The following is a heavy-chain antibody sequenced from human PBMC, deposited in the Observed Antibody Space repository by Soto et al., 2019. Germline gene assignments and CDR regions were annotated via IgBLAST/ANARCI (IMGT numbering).Heavy chain of an antibody. V-gene: IGHV1-46*01. CDR2: INPSGGST. CDR1: GYTFTSYY. J-gene: IGHJ3*02. D-gene: IGHD3-3*01. CDR3: ARERKDFWSGYWSPDAFDI. Sequence: GASVKVSCKASGYTFTSYYMHWVRQAPGQGLEWMGIINPSGGSTSYAQKFQGRVTMTRDTSTSTVYMELSSLRSEDTAVYYCARERKDFWSGYWSPDAFDIWGQGTMVT.